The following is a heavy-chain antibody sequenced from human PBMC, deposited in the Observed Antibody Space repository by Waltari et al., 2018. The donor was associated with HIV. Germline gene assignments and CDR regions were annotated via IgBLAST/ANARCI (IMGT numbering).Heavy chain of an antibody. D-gene: IGHD3-10*01. V-gene: IGHV3-53*01. CDR1: NFSVSGKH. CDR3: ATGVRYYGP. Sequence: AESGGRLIQPGGSLGLSCTASNFSVSGKHVTWIRQAPGGSLEWVAVIDPDDTTHYADSVSGRFTISRAKSRTTVLLLMNGLFVDDTATYFCATGVRYYGPWGQGTRVTVSS. CDR2: IDPDDTT. J-gene: IGHJ5*02.